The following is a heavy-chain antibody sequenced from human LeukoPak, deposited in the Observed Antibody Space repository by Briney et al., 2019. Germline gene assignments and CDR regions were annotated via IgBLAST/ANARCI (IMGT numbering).Heavy chain of an antibody. CDR1: GGSISSSSYY. CDR2: TYYSGST. CDR3: AGREGGDTAMVEYYYYYYMDV. J-gene: IGHJ6*03. V-gene: IGHV4-39*07. D-gene: IGHD5-18*01. Sequence: SETLSLTCTVSGGSISSSSYYWGWIRQPPGKGLEWIGGTYYSGSTYYNPSLKSRVTISVDTSKNQFSLKLSSVTAADTAVYYCAGREGGDTAMVEYYYYYYMDVWGKGTTVTVSS.